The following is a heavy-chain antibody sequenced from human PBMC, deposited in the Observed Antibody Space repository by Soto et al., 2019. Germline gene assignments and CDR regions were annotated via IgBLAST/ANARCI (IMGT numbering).Heavy chain of an antibody. D-gene: IGHD3-10*01. Sequence: QVQLVQSGAEVKKPGSSVKVSCKASGGTFSSYAISWVRQAPGQGLEWMGGIIPIFGTANYAQKFQGRVTITPDDSTSTAYMEVSSLRSEDTAVYYCAIDESAYGSGSSNWFDPLGQGNLVTVSS. CDR3: AIDESAYGSGSSNWFDP. J-gene: IGHJ5*02. CDR2: IIPIFGTA. V-gene: IGHV1-69*01. CDR1: GGTFSSYA.